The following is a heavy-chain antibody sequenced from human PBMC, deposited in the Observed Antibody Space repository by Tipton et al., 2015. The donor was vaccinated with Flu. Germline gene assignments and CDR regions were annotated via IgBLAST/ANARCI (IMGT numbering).Heavy chain of an antibody. CDR2: VLYTGST. CDR1: GGSISSYY. J-gene: IGHJ5*02. Sequence: TLSLTCSVSGGSISSYYWGWIRQPPGKGLEWIGYVLYTGSTDYNPPLKSRVTISVDTSKNQFSLELISVTAADTAVYYCARIQGGYYGSESYDTWGQGMLVTVSS. CDR3: ARIQGGYYGSESYDT. D-gene: IGHD3-10*01. V-gene: IGHV4-59*01.